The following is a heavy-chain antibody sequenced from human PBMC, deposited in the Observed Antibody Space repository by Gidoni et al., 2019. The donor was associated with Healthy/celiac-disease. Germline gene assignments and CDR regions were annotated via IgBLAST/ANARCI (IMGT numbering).Heavy chain of an antibody. Sequence: QVQLQESGPGLVKPSETLSLTCTVSGGSLSSYYWSWIRQPPGKGLEWIGYIYYSGSTNYNPSLKSRVTISVDTSKNQFSLKLSSVTAADTAVYYCAREGYDILTGYAQGYFDYWGQGTLVTVSS. J-gene: IGHJ4*02. CDR1: GGSLSSYY. D-gene: IGHD3-9*01. CDR2: IYYSGST. V-gene: IGHV4-59*01. CDR3: AREGYDILTGYAQGYFDY.